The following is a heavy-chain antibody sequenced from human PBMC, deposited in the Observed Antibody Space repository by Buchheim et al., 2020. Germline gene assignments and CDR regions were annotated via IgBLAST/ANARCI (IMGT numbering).Heavy chain of an antibody. J-gene: IGHJ4*02. V-gene: IGHV3-48*01. CDR1: GFTFSSYT. CDR3: ARPGYSFAIVDY. Sequence: EVQLVESGGGLVQPGGSLRLSCTASGFTFSSYTMHWVRQAPGKGLEWVSYISSTSDGIFYADSVKGRFTISRDNGKSSLYLQMNSLRAEDTAVYYCARPGYSFAIVDYWGQGTL. D-gene: IGHD5-18*01. CDR2: ISSTSDGI.